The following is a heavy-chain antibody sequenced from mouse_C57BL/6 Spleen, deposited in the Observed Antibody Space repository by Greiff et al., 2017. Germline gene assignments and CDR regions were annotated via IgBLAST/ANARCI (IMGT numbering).Heavy chain of an antibody. CDR2: IYPGSGST. CDR1: GYTFTSYW. J-gene: IGHJ1*03. V-gene: IGHV1-55*01. D-gene: IGHD1-1*01. CDR3: AREGNYYGSSFWYLDV. Sequence: QVQLQQPGAELVKPGASVKMSCKASGYTFTSYWITWVKQRPGQGLEWIGDIYPGSGSTNYNEKFKSKATLTVDTSSSTAYMQLSSLTSEDSAVYYCAREGNYYGSSFWYLDVWGTGTAVTVSS.